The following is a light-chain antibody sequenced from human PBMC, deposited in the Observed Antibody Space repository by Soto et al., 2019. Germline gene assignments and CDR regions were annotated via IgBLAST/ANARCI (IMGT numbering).Light chain of an antibody. CDR2: DVS. Sequence: QAALTQPCSVSGSPGQSVTISCTGTGSDVGAYNYVSWYQQHPGKAPKFIIYDVSKRPSGVPDRFSGSKSGNTASLTITGLQAEDEAEYYCCSYAGSPYGFGTGTKVTVL. CDR3: CSYAGSPYG. CDR1: GSDVGAYNY. V-gene: IGLV2-11*01. J-gene: IGLJ1*01.